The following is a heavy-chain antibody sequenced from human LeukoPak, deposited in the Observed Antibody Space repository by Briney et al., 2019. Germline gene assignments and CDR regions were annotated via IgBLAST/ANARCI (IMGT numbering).Heavy chain of an antibody. J-gene: IGHJ6*03. CDR1: GGSISSYY. D-gene: IGHD3-3*01. Sequence: SETLSLTCTVSGGSISSYYWSWIRQPPGKGLEWIGYIYYSGSANYNPSLKSGGTISVDTSKNKFSRKLTSVTAADTAVYYCARGTYYDFWSGYNYMDVWGKGPTVTVSS. CDR3: ARGTYYDFWSGYNYMDV. V-gene: IGHV4-59*01. CDR2: IYYSGSA.